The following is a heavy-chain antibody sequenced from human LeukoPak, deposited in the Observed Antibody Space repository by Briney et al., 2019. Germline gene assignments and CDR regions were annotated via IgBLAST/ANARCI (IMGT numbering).Heavy chain of an antibody. Sequence: GGSLRLSCEDSGFTFSTYWMHWVRQAPGKGLVWVSRINRDGGSTNYADSVKGRFTISRDNAKNALYLQMTSLRAEDTALYYCAREWAGPGSLFDYCGQGTLVTVSS. CDR2: INRDGGST. CDR1: GFTFSTYW. J-gene: IGHJ4*02. CDR3: AREWAGPGSLFDY. V-gene: IGHV3-74*01. D-gene: IGHD6-13*01.